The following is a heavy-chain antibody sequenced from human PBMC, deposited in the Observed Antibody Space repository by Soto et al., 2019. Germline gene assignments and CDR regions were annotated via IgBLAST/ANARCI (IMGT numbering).Heavy chain of an antibody. CDR1: GGSISSGVYY. Sequence: SETLSLTCTFSGGSISSGVYYWTWIRQHPGKGLEWIGYIYYSGSTYYNPSLKSRVTISVDTSKNQFSLKLSSVTAADTAVYYCARDRVPKYYFDYRGKGTLVTVSS. CDR3: ARDRVPKYYFDY. V-gene: IGHV4-31*03. J-gene: IGHJ4*02. CDR2: IYYSGST.